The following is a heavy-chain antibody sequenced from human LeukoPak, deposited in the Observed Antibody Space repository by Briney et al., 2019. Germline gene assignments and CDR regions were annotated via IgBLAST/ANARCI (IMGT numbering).Heavy chain of an antibody. CDR2: ISSSGSTV. Sequence: AGGSLRLSCAASGFTFSSYEMNWVRQAPGKGLEWVSYISSSGSTVYYADSVKGRFTISRDNAKNSLYLQMNSLRAEDTAVYYCASSYCGGDCYSGGFDYWGQGTLVTVSS. V-gene: IGHV3-48*03. CDR1: GFTFSSYE. J-gene: IGHJ4*02. D-gene: IGHD2-21*02. CDR3: ASSYCGGDCYSGGFDY.